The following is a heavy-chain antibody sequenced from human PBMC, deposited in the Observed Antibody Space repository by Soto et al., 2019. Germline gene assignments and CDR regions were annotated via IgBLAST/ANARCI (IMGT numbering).Heavy chain of an antibody. CDR2: ISAYNGNT. D-gene: IGHD3-3*01. Sequence: QVPLVQSGAEVKKPGASVKVSCKASGYTFTSYGISWVRQAPGQGLEWMGWISAYNGNTNYAQKLQGRVTMTTDTSTSTAYMELRSLRSDDTAVYYCARDRRVDYDFWSGYYHYFDYWGQGTLVTVSS. CDR1: GYTFTSYG. V-gene: IGHV1-18*01. J-gene: IGHJ4*02. CDR3: ARDRRVDYDFWSGYYHYFDY.